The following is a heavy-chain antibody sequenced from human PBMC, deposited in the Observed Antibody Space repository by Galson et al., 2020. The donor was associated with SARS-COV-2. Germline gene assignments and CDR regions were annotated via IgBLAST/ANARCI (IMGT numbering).Heavy chain of an antibody. CDR3: VRGAEEWRFIVVVPYYYTYIAV. Sequence: SETLSLTCAVYGGSFKNYYWTWIRQSPGKGLQWIGEINHRGSTNYDPSLQGRVAMSVDTSKNQFSLRLSSVTAADTAVYYCVRGAEEWRFIVVVPYYYTYIAVWGGGPAVTVSS. D-gene: IGHD2-2*01. CDR2: INHRGST. J-gene: IGHJ6*02. V-gene: IGHV4-34*01. CDR1: GGSFKNYY.